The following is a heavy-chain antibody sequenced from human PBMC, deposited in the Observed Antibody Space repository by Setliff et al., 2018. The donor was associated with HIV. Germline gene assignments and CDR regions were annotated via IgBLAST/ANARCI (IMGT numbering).Heavy chain of an antibody. CDR3: ARVPSDSMYFDF. CDR2: ISHDGITG. CDR1: GFTFSTYA. Sequence: PGGSLRLSCAASGFTFSTYALHWVRQAPGKGLEWMAVISHDGITGFYADSVNGRFTISRDNSRNTVFLQMNSLSGEDTAVYYCARVPSDSMYFDFWGHGTQVTVSS. D-gene: IGHD6-6*01. J-gene: IGHJ4*01. V-gene: IGHV3-30*04.